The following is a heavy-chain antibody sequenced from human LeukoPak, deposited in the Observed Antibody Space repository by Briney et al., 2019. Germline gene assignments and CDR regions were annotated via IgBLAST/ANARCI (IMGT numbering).Heavy chain of an antibody. V-gene: IGHV3-23*01. J-gene: IGHJ4*02. CDR3: ANHRAARPSYYFDY. D-gene: IGHD6-6*01. CDR2: ISGSGGST. Sequence: GGSLRLSCAASGFTFSSYAMGWVRQAPGKGLEWVSAISGSGGSTYYADSVKGRFTISRDNSKNTLYLQMNSLRAEDTAVYYCANHRAARPSYYFDYWGQGTLVTVSS. CDR1: GFTFSSYA.